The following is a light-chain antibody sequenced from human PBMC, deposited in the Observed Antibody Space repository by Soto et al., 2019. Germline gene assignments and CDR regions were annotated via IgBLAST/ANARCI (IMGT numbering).Light chain of an antibody. CDR1: QSVSSSY. CDR2: GAS. V-gene: IGKV3-20*01. Sequence: IVLTQSPGTLSLSPGERATLSCRASQSVSSSYLAWYQQKPGQAPRLLIYGASSRATGIPDRFSGSGSGTDFTLTISSLEPEDFAVYYCQQYGSSLLTFGGGTKVEIK. J-gene: IGKJ4*01. CDR3: QQYGSSLLT.